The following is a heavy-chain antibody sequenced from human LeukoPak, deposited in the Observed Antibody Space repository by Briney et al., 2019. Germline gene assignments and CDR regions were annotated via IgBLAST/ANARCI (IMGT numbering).Heavy chain of an antibody. J-gene: IGHJ2*01. CDR1: GFTIATKY. Sequence: GGSLRLSCAASGFTIATKYMNWVRQPPGKGLEWVSIIYSGATTYYTDFVRGRFTISRDTSNNTVSLQMNSLRAEDTAVYFCARLGDHYHWNLDLWGRGTLVTVSS. CDR3: ARLGDHYHWNLDL. D-gene: IGHD3-10*01. V-gene: IGHV3-53*01. CDR2: IYSGATT.